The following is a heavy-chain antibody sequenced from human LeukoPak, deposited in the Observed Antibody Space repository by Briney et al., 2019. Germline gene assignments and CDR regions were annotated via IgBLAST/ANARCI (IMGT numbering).Heavy chain of an antibody. CDR2: IWSDGSSK. Sequence: HPGRSLRLFCAASGFTFSSYVMHWLRQAPAKGLDGVAVIWSDGSSKYYADSVKGRFTISRDNSKNTLYLQMNSLRAEDTAVYYCARGQPPSYYDMDVWGQGTTVSVSS. CDR3: ARGQPPSYYDMDV. D-gene: IGHD6-13*01. J-gene: IGHJ6*02. V-gene: IGHV3-33*01. CDR1: GFTFSSYV.